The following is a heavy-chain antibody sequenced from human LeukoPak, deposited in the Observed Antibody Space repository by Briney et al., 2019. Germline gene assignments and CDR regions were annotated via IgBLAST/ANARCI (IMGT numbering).Heavy chain of an antibody. CDR3: AKWDLYDYVWGSQYYFDY. D-gene: IGHD3-16*01. CDR1: GFTFSSYA. V-gene: IGHV3-23*01. CDR2: ISGSGGST. J-gene: IGHJ4*02. Sequence: GGSLRLSCAASGFTFSSYAMSWGRQAPGKGLEWVSAISGSGGSTYYADSVKGRFTISRDNSKNTLYLQMNSLRAEDTAVYYCAKWDLYDYVWGSQYYFDYWGQGTLVTVSS.